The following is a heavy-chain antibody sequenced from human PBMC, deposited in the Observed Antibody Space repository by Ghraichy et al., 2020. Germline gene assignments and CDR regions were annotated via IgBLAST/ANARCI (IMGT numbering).Heavy chain of an antibody. CDR3: ARGRDLLWFGEFAFYPPQGWCMDV. Sequence: ASVKVSCKASGYTFTSYGISWVRQAPGQGLEWMGWISAYNGNTNYAQKLQGRVTMTTDTSTSTAYMELRSLRSDDTAVYYCARGRDLLWFGEFAFYPPQGWCMDVWGQGTTVTASS. V-gene: IGHV1-18*04. CDR2: ISAYNGNT. CDR1: GYTFTSYG. J-gene: IGHJ6*02. D-gene: IGHD3-10*01.